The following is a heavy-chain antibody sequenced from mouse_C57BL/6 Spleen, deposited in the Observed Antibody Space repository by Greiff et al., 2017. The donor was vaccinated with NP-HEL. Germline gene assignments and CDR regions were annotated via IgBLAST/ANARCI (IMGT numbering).Heavy chain of an antibody. CDR1: GYSITSGYY. D-gene: IGHD2-1*01. V-gene: IGHV3-6*01. CDR3: ARGGDVYYGNYEWFAY. J-gene: IGHJ3*01. CDR2: ISYDGSN. Sequence: ESGPGLVKPSQSLSLTCSVTGYSITSGYYWNWIRQFPGNKLEWMGYISYDGSNNYNPSLKNRISITRDTSKNQFFLKLNSVTTEDTATYYCARGGDVYYGNYEWFAYWGQGTLVTVSA.